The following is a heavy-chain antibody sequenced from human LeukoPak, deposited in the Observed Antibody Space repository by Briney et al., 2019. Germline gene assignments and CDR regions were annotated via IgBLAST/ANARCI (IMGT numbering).Heavy chain of an antibody. CDR2: INHSGST. J-gene: IGHJ4*02. Sequence: SETLSLTCTVSGGSISSSNYYWSWIRQPPGKGLEWIGEINHSGSTNYNPSLKSRATISVGTSKNQFSLKLSSVTAADTAVYYCARKMIVVVIASSYFDYWGQGTLVTVSS. CDR3: ARKMIVVVIASSYFDY. D-gene: IGHD3-22*01. V-gene: IGHV4-39*07. CDR1: GGSISSSNYY.